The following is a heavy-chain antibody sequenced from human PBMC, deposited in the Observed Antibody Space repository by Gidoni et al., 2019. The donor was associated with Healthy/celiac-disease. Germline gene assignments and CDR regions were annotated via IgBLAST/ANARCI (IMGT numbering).Heavy chain of an antibody. CDR2: ISWNSGSI. CDR1: GFTFDDYA. Sequence: EVQLVESGGGLVQPGRSLRLSCAASGFTFDDYAMHCVRQAPGKGLEWVSGISWNSGSIGYADSVKGRFTISRDNAKNSLYLQMNSLRAEDTALYYCAKAGYNLRDWFDPWGQGTLVTVSS. CDR3: AKAGYNLRDWFDP. D-gene: IGHD3-10*01. V-gene: IGHV3-9*01. J-gene: IGHJ5*02.